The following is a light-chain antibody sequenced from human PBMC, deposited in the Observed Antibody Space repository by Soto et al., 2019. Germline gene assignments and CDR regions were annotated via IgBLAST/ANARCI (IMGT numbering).Light chain of an antibody. CDR3: QQGYSNPIT. J-gene: IGKJ5*01. Sequence: DIQLTQSPSSLSASIGDRVTIICRASQSISGYLNWYQQKPGKAPKPLIYAASSLQSGVPSRFSGSESGTDFTLTITSLQHEDFETYYCQQGYSNPITLGQGTRLEIK. CDR1: QSISGY. CDR2: AAS. V-gene: IGKV1-39*01.